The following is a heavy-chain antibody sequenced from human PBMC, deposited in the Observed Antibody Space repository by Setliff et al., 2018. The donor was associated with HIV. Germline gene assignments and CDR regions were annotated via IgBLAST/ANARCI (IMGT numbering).Heavy chain of an antibody. CDR3: ARDRHSSGLGSYGP. V-gene: IGHV4-4*07. CDR2: IDSSGTT. Sequence: PSETLSLTCTISGGSFGVYRWSWIRQSAGRGLEWIGRIDSSGTTDYKPSPKGRVAISVDTSRNQFSLRVTSVTAADTAVYFCARDRHSSGLGSYGPWGPGILVTVSS. CDR1: GGSFGVYR. D-gene: IGHD3-10*01. J-gene: IGHJ5*02.